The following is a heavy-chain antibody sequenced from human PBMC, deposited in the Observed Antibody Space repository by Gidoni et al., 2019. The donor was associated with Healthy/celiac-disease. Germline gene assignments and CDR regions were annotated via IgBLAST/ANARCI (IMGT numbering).Heavy chain of an antibody. J-gene: IGHJ4*02. CDR1: GGTFSSYA. Sequence: QVQLVQSGAEVKKPGSSVKVSCKASGGTFSSYAISWVRQAPGQGLEWMGGIIPIFGTANYAQKFQGRVTITADESTSTAYMELSSLRSEDTAVYYCARDRPSGSYYYDSSGYCGFDDYWGQGTLVTVSS. CDR2: IIPIFGTA. D-gene: IGHD3-22*01. CDR3: ARDRPSGSYYYDSSGYCGFDDY. V-gene: IGHV1-69*01.